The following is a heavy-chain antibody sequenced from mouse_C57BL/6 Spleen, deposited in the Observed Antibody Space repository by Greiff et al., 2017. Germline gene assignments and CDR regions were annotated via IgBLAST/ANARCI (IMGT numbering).Heavy chain of an antibody. J-gene: IGHJ2*01. Sequence: VHLVESGPELVKPGASVKISCKASGYSFTSYYIHWVKQRPGQGLEWIGWIYPGSGNTKYNEKFKGKATLTAYTSSSTAYMQLSSLTSEDSSVYYCARGILRFFDYWGQGTTLTVSS. V-gene: IGHV1-66*01. CDR1: GYSFTSYY. CDR3: ARGILRFFDY. D-gene: IGHD1-1*01. CDR2: IYPGSGNT.